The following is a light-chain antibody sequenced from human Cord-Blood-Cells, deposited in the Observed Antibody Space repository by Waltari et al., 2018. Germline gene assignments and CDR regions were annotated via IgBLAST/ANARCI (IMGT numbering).Light chain of an antibody. CDR2: SNN. J-gene: IGLJ2*01. CDR3: AAWDDSLNGVV. V-gene: IGLV1-44*01. CDR1: SSNIGSNT. Sequence: QSVLTQPPSASVTPGQRVTISCSGTSSNIGSNTVTWYQQLPGTAPKLLIYSNNQRPSGVPDRLSGAKSGTSASLAISGLQSEDEADYDCAAWDDSLNGVVFGGGTKLTVL.